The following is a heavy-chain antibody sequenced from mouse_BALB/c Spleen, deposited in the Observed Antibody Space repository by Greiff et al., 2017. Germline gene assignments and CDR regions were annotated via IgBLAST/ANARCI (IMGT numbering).Heavy chain of an antibody. CDR2: ISYSGST. CDR1: GYSITSDYA. V-gene: IGHV3-2*02. CDR3: AREVGNYAWFAY. Sequence: ESGPGLVKPSQSLSLTCTVTGYSITSDYAWNWIRQFPGNKLEWMGYISYSGSTSYNPSLKSRISITRDTSKNQFFLQLNSVTTEDTATYYCAREVGNYAWFAYWGQGTLVTVSA. D-gene: IGHD2-1*01. J-gene: IGHJ3*01.